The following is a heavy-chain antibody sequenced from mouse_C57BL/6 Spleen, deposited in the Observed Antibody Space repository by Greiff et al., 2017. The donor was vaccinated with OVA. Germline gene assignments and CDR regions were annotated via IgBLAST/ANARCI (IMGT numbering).Heavy chain of an antibody. Sequence: EVQLQESGPELVKPGASVKMSCKASGYTFTDYNMHWVKQSHGKSLEWIGYINPNNGGTSYNQKFKGKATLTVNKSSSTAYMELRSLTSEDSAVYYCARWGYEAWFAYWGQGTLVTVSA. J-gene: IGHJ3*01. V-gene: IGHV1-22*01. CDR3: ARWGYEAWFAY. D-gene: IGHD3-1*01. CDR2: INPNNGGT. CDR1: GYTFTDYN.